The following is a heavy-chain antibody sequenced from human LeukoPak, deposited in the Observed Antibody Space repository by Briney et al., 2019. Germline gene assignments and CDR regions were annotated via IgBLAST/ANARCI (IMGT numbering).Heavy chain of an antibody. Sequence: SETLSLTCTVSGGSISGYYWGWIRQPPGKGLEWIGYIYYSGSANYNPSLKSRVTISVDTSKNQFSLKMSSVTAADTAVYYCARRPPALGAFDIWGQGTMVSVSS. D-gene: IGHD6-6*01. J-gene: IGHJ3*02. CDR1: GGSISGYY. V-gene: IGHV4-59*01. CDR3: ARRPPALGAFDI. CDR2: IYYSGSA.